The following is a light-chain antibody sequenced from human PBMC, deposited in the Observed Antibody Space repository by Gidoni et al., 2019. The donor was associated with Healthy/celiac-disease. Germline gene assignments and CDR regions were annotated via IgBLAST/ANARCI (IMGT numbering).Light chain of an antibody. CDR2: DAS. CDR1: QSISSW. J-gene: IGKJ1*01. CDR3: QQYNSYSPWT. Sequence: DIQLTQSPSTLSASVGDRVTITCRASQSISSWLAWYQQKPGTAPKLLLYDASSWESGVPSRCSGSRSGTEFTLTISSLQPDEFATYYCQQYNSYSPWTFGQGTKVEIK. V-gene: IGKV1-5*01.